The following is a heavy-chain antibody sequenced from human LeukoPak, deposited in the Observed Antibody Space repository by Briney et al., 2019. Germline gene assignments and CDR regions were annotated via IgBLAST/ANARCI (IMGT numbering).Heavy chain of an antibody. Sequence: GPVKVSCKASGYTFTTYAINWVRQATGQGLEWMGWMNPNSGNTGYAQRFQGRVTMTRNTSINTAYMELSSLTSEDTAVYYCARETTIPPYYFDYWGLGTLVTVSS. J-gene: IGHJ4*02. CDR2: MNPNSGNT. D-gene: IGHD3-9*01. V-gene: IGHV1-8*01. CDR1: GYTFTTYA. CDR3: ARETTIPPYYFDY.